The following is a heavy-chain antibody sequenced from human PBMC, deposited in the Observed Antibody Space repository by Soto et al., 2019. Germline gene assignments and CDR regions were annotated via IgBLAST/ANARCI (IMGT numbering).Heavy chain of an antibody. CDR1: GHTFTGYY. Sequence: ASVEVSCKASGHTFTGYYMHWVRQAPGQGLEWMGWINPNTGGTNYAQKFQGRVTMTRDTSISTAYMELSRLRSDDTAVYYCARGPLSEYYFDYWGQGTLVTVSS. V-gene: IGHV1-2*02. CDR2: INPNTGGT. CDR3: ARGPLSEYYFDY. J-gene: IGHJ4*02.